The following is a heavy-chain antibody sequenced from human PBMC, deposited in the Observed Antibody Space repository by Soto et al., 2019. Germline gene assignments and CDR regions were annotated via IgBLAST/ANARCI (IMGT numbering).Heavy chain of an antibody. J-gene: IGHJ6*04. D-gene: IGHD3-3*01. CDR3: TTALRFLEWFDYGMAV. V-gene: IGHV3-15*07. CDR1: GFTFSNAW. Sequence: EVQLVESGGGLVEPGGSLRLSCAASGFTFSNAWMNWVRQAPGKGLEWVGRIKSKTDGGTTDYAAPVKGRFTISRDDSKNTLYLQMNSLKTEDTAVYYCTTALRFLEWFDYGMAVWGKGSTVTVSS. CDR2: IKSKTDGGTT.